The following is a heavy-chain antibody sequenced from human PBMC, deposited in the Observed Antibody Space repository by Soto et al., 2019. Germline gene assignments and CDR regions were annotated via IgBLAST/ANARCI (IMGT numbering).Heavy chain of an antibody. CDR2: ISYDGSNK. CDR3: AKSLGGLYYYYYGMDV. D-gene: IGHD3-22*01. J-gene: IGHJ6*02. V-gene: IGHV3-30*18. Sequence: LRLSCAASGFTFSSYGMHWVRQAPGKGLEWVAVISYDGSNKYYADSVKGRFAISRDNSKNTLYLQMNSLRAEDTAVYYCAKSLGGLYYYYYGMDVWGQGTTVTV. CDR1: GFTFSSYG.